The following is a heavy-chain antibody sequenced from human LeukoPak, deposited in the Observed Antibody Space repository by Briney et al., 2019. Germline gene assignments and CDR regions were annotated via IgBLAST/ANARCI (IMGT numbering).Heavy chain of an antibody. CDR1: GYSISSGYY. CDR2: IYHSGST. D-gene: IGHD3-22*01. Sequence: SETLSLTCTVSGYSISSGYYWGWIRQPPGKGLEWIGSIYHSGSTYYNPSLKSRVTISVDTSKNQFSLKLSSVTAADTAVYYCARDDSSGYYVDYWGQGTLVTVSS. CDR3: ARDDSSGYYVDY. J-gene: IGHJ4*02. V-gene: IGHV4-38-2*02.